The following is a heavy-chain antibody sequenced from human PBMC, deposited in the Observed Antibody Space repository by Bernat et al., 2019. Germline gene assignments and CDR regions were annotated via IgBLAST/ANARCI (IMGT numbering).Heavy chain of an antibody. Sequence: QLQLQESGPGLVKPSETLSLTCTVSGGSISSSSYYWGWIRQPPGKGLEWIRSIYYSGSTYYNPSLKSRVTISVDTSKNQFSLKLSSVTAADTAVYYCASIPVYSSSPYYYYYYMDVWGKGTTVTVSS. V-gene: IGHV4-39*01. CDR1: GGSISSSSYY. CDR3: ASIPVYSSSPYYYYYYMDV. CDR2: IYYSGST. J-gene: IGHJ6*03. D-gene: IGHD6-6*01.